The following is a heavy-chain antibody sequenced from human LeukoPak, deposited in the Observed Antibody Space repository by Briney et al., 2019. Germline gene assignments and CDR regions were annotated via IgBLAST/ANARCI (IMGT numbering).Heavy chain of an antibody. Sequence: TASETLSLTCTVSGGSISSYYWSWIRQPPGKGLEWIGYIYYSGSTNYNPSLKSRVTISVDTSKNQFSLRLSSVTAADTAVYYCARDPNSALWGRGTLVTVSS. J-gene: IGHJ4*02. D-gene: IGHD4-23*01. CDR1: GGSISSYY. CDR3: ARDPNSAL. V-gene: IGHV4-59*01. CDR2: IYYSGST.